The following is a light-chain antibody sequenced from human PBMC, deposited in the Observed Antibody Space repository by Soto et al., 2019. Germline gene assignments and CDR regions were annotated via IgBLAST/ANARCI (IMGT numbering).Light chain of an antibody. CDR3: SSFARGDNPHVL. J-gene: IGLJ2*01. CDR1: SSDVAGSDY. CDR2: EVT. V-gene: IGLV2-8*01. Sequence: QSALTQPPSASGSPGQSVTISCTGTSSDVAGSDYVSWYQQHPGKAPKLIIYEVTKRPARVPDRFSGSKSGNTASLTVSGLQADDESYYYCSSFARGDNPHVLFGGGTKLTVL.